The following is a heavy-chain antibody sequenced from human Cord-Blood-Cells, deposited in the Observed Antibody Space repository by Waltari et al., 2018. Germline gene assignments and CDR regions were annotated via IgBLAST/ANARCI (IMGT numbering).Heavy chain of an antibody. D-gene: IGHD2-21*02. V-gene: IGHV3-30*18. CDR2: ISYDGSNK. J-gene: IGHJ4*02. Sequence: QVQLVESGGGVVQPGRSLRLSCAASGFTFSSYGMPWVRQAPGKGLEWVAVISYDGSNKYYADSVKGRFTISRDNSKNTLYLQMNSLRAEDTAVYYCAKEYRPATACDYWGQGTLVTVSS. CDR1: GFTFSSYG. CDR3: AKEYRPATACDY.